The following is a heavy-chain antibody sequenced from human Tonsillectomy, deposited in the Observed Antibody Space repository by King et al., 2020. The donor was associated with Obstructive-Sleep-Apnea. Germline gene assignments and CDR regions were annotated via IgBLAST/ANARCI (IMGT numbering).Heavy chain of an antibody. Sequence: VQLVESGGGLVKPGGSLRLSCAASGFTFSNAWMSWVRQAPGKGLEWVGRIKSKTDGGTTDYAAPVKGRFTISRDDSKNTLYLQMNSLKTEDTAVYYCTAIGDYVDYYYGMDVWGQGTTVTVSS. CDR1: GFTFSNAW. V-gene: IGHV3-15*01. D-gene: IGHD4-17*01. J-gene: IGHJ6*02. CDR3: TAIGDYVDYYYGMDV. CDR2: IKSKTDGGTT.